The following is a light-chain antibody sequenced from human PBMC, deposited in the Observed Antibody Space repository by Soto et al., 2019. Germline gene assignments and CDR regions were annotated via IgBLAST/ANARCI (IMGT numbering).Light chain of an antibody. Sequence: EIVLAQSPATLSLSPGDRATLYCRASQSVSSYLDWYHQNTGQPPRIIIYDASNRATGIPARFSGSGSRAECTLTISSLQSEDFSVYYCQQFNNWPLTFGGGTKV. CDR3: QQFNNWPLT. CDR2: DAS. J-gene: IGKJ4*01. V-gene: IGKV3-11*01. CDR1: QSVSSY.